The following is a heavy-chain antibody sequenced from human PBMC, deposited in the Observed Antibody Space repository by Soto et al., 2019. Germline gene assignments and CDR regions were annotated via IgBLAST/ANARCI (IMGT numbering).Heavy chain of an antibody. D-gene: IGHD3-10*01. CDR1: GFTVSSNY. CDR2: IYSGGST. CDR3: ARDRARGVYGMDV. V-gene: IGHV3-53*01. Sequence: EVQLVESGGGLIQPGGSLRLSCAASGFTVSSNYMSWVRQAPGKGLEWVSVIYSGGSTYYADSVKGRFTISRDNSKNTLYLQMNSLRAEDTAVYYCARDRARGVYGMDVWGQGTTVTVSS. J-gene: IGHJ6*02.